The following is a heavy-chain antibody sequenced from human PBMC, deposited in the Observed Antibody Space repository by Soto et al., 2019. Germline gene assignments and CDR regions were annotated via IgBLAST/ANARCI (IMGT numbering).Heavy chain of an antibody. Sequence: SETLSLTCTVSGGSVSSGSYYWSWIRQPPGKGLEWIGYIYYSGSTNYNPSLKSRVTISVDTSKNQFSLKLSSVTAADTAVYYCARGPIAAAGKGGFDYWGQGTLVTVSS. D-gene: IGHD6-13*01. V-gene: IGHV4-61*01. CDR1: GGSVSSGSYY. CDR3: ARGPIAAAGKGGFDY. CDR2: IYYSGST. J-gene: IGHJ4*02.